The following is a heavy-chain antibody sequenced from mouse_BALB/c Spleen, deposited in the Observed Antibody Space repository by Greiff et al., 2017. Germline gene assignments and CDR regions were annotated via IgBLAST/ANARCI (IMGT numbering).Heavy chain of an antibody. D-gene: IGHD2-4*01. J-gene: IGHJ2*01. CDR1: GYTFTSYW. CDR2: IYPGDGDT. CDR3: ARSGDYGDY. Sequence: QVQLQQSGAELARPGASVKLSCKASGYTFTSYWMQWVKQRPGQGLEWIGAIYPGDGDTRYTQKFKGKATLTADKSSSTAYMQLSSLASEDSAVYYCARSGDYGDYWGQGTTLTVSS. V-gene: IGHV1-87*01.